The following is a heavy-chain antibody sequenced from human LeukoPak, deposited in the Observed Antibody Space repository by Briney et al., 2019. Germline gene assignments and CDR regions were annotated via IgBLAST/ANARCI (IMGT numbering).Heavy chain of an antibody. Sequence: GGSLRLSCAASGFTFSSYWMSWVRQVPGKGLEWVANIKQDGSDKYYVDSVKGRSTISRDNAKNSLYLQINSLRAEDTAVYYCARKTVVGSYFDYWGQGTPVTVSS. CDR3: ARKTVVGSYFDY. CDR1: GFTFSSYW. D-gene: IGHD4-23*01. J-gene: IGHJ4*02. V-gene: IGHV3-7*03. CDR2: IKQDGSDK.